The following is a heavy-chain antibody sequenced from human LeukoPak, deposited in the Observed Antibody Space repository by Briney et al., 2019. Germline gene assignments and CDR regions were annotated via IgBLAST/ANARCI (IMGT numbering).Heavy chain of an antibody. V-gene: IGHV1-18*01. D-gene: IGHD3-3*01. J-gene: IGHJ6*03. CDR2: ISAYNGNT. CDR1: GYTFTSYG. Sequence: ASVKVSCKASGYTFTSYGISWVRQAPGQGLVWMGWISAYNGNTNYAQKLQGRVTMTTDTSTSTAYMELRSLRSDDTAVYYCARDQNYDFWSGYLYYMDVWGKGTTVTVSS. CDR3: ARDQNYDFWSGYLYYMDV.